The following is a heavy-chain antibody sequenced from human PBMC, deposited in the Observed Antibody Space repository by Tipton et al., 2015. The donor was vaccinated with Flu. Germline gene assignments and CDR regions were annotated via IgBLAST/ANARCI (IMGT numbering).Heavy chain of an antibody. CDR3: ARASFYGSGTLHGMDV. D-gene: IGHD3-10*01. CDR1: GASLSTSTLY. Sequence: TLSLTCTVSGASLSTSTLYWGWTRQPPGKGLEWIGSIYYSGTTYYNPSLKSRVTISVDLSKNQFSLRLTSVTAADTAVYYCARASFYGSGTLHGMDVWGQGTTVTVSS. J-gene: IGHJ6*02. CDR2: IYYSGTT. V-gene: IGHV4-39*07.